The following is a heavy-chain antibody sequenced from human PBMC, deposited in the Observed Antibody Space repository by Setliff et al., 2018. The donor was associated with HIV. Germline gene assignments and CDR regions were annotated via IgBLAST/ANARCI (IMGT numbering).Heavy chain of an antibody. D-gene: IGHD3-10*01. V-gene: IGHV4-39*07. Sequence: SETLSLTCTVSGGSTSTSGYYWGWIRQPPGKGREWIGSIYSSGSTYYNPSLKSRVTISVDTSKNQFSLRLSSVTAADTAVYYCARDLSPYGSGDPYYYYGMDVWGQGTTVTVSS. CDR2: IYSSGST. CDR1: GGSTSTSGYY. J-gene: IGHJ6*02. CDR3: ARDLSPYGSGDPYYYYGMDV.